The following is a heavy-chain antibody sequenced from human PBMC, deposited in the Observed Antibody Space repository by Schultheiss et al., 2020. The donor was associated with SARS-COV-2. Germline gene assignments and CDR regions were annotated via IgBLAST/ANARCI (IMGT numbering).Heavy chain of an antibody. V-gene: IGHV3-11*04. CDR2: ISSRSTYI. J-gene: IGHJ6*02. Sequence: GGSLRLSCAASGFTFSDYYMSWIRQAPGKGLEWVSSISSRSTYIYYADSVKGRFTISRDNAKNSLYLQMNSLRAEDTAVYYCARARVAVAGTSHYGMDVWGQGTTVTVSS. CDR3: ARARVAVAGTSHYGMDV. D-gene: IGHD6-19*01. CDR1: GFTFSDYY.